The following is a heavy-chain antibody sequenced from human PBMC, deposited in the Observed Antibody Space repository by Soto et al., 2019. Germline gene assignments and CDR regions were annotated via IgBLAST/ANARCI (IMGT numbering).Heavy chain of an antibody. CDR1: GYTFTSYC. CDR2: ISAYNGNT. V-gene: IGHV1-18*01. Sequence: ASVKVSCKASGYTFTSYCISWVRQAPGQGLEWMGWISAYNGNTNYAQKLQGRVTMTTDTSTSTAYMELRSLRSDDTAVYYCARDGIVLVPAADLYYYYYGMDVWGQGTTVTVSS. CDR3: ARDGIVLVPAADLYYYYYGMDV. D-gene: IGHD2-2*01. J-gene: IGHJ6*02.